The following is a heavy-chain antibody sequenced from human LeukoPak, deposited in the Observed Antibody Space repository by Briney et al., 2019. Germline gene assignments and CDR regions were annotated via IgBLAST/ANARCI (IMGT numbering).Heavy chain of an antibody. CDR1: GGSFSGYY. V-gene: IGHV4-34*01. CDR3: ARDTARMT. D-gene: IGHD5-18*01. J-gene: IGHJ4*02. CDR2: INHSGST. Sequence: PSETLSLTCAVYGGSFSGYYWSWIRQPPGKGLEWIGEINHSGSTNYNPSLKSRVTISVDTSKNQFSLKLSSVTAADTAVYYCARDTARMTWGQGTLVTVSS.